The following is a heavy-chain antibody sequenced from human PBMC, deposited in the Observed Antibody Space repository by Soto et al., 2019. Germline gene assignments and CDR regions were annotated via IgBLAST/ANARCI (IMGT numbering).Heavy chain of an antibody. D-gene: IGHD2-8*01. J-gene: IGHJ3*01. Sequence: EVQLLESGGGLVQPGGSLRLACAASGFTFNNYAMNWVRQAPGRGLEWVSIISPNGGSTYYADSVKGRFTISRDNSQNTVFLQMNSLRAEDTAIYFCAKVRLTDYLRYAPHLWGQGTLVTVSS. V-gene: IGHV3-23*01. CDR1: GFTFNNYA. CDR3: AKVRLTDYLRYAPHL. CDR2: ISPNGGST.